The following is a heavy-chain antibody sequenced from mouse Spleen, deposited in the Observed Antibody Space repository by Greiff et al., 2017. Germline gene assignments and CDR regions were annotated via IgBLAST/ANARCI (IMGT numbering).Heavy chain of an antibody. Sequence: QVQLKETGPGLVAPSQSLSITCTVSGFSLTSYGVHWVRQPPGKGLEWLVVIWSDGSTNYNSALKSRLSISKDNSKSQVFLKMNSLQTDDTAMYYCARHGSGTRAMDYWGQGTSVTVSS. J-gene: IGHJ4*01. CDR1: GFSLTSYG. CDR2: IWSDGST. D-gene: IGHD4-1*01. V-gene: IGHV2-6-1*01. CDR3: ARHGSGTRAMDY.